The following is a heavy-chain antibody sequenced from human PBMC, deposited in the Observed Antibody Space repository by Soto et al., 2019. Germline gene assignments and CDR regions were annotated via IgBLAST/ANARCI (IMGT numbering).Heavy chain of an antibody. CDR3: ARAFEGAGNGHYFDY. Sequence: SETLSLTCTVSGGSISSGDYYWSWIRQPPGKGLEWIGYIYYSGSTYYNPSLKSRVTISVDTSKNQFSLKLSSVTAADTAVYYCARAFEGAGNGHYFDYWGQGTLVTVSS. V-gene: IGHV4-30-4*01. D-gene: IGHD3-16*01. CDR2: IYYSGST. CDR1: GGSISSGDYY. J-gene: IGHJ4*02.